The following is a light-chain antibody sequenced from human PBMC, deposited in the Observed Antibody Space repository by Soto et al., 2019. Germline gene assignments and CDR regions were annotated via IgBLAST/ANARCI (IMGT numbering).Light chain of an antibody. CDR1: SSDVGGYNF. CDR3: SSYTSISTYV. Sequence: QSVLTQPASVSGSPGQSITISCTGTSSDVGGYNFVSWYQQHPDKAPKLMIYDVTNRPSGVSNRFSGSKSGNTASLTISGLQAEDEADYYCSSYTSISTYVFGTGTKDRP. V-gene: IGLV2-14*01. CDR2: DVT. J-gene: IGLJ1*01.